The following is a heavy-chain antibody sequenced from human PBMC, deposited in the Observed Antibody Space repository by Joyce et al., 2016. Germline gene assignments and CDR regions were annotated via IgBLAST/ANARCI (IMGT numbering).Heavy chain of an antibody. CDR2: IKKDGSDK. D-gene: IGHD7-27*01. CDR1: GFSFTSYW. Sequence: EVQLVESGGGSVQPGGSLRLSCAASGFSFTSYWGNWVRQAPGKGLECVAGIKKDGSDKYSLDSVKGRFTISRDNAKNSLSLQMDSLRAEDTAVYYCATTVEFWGQGTLVIVSS. CDR3: ATTVEF. V-gene: IGHV3-7*03. J-gene: IGHJ4*02.